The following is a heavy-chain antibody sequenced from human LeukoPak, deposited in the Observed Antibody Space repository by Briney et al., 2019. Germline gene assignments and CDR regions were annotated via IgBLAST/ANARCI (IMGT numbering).Heavy chain of an antibody. CDR3: ARAPARGRTIWFGESSYGMDV. J-gene: IGHJ6*02. CDR1: GGSFSGYY. Sequence: SETLSLTCAVYGGSFSGYYWSWIRQPPGKGLEWIGEINHSGSINYNPSLKSRVTISVDTSKNQFSLKLSSVTAADTAVYYCARAPARGRTIWFGESSYGMDVWGQGTTVTVSS. CDR2: INHSGSI. V-gene: IGHV4-34*01. D-gene: IGHD3-10*01.